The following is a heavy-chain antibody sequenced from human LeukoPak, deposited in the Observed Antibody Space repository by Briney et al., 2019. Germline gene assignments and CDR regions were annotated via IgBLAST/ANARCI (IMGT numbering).Heavy chain of an antibody. J-gene: IGHJ4*02. V-gene: IGHV3-48*03. CDR3: ARHLSGVTGYTYGRGIDY. CDR1: GFTFSSYE. D-gene: IGHD5-18*01. CDR2: SSGSTI. Sequence: GGSLRLSCAASGFTFSSYEMNWVRQAPGKGLEWVSSSGSTIYYADSVKGRFTISRDNAKTSLSLHMNSLRAEDTAVYYCARHLSGVTGYTYGRGIDYWGQGTLVTVSS.